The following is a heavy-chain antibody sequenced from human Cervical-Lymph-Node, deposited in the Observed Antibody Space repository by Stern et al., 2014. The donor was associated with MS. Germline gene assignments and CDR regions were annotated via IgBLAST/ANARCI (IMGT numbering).Heavy chain of an antibody. J-gene: IGHJ4*02. CDR3: ARGARDSSGYYLAY. D-gene: IGHD3-22*01. CDR1: GGSISSGDYY. CDR2: IYYSGST. V-gene: IGHV4-30-4*01. Sequence: QLQLQESGPGLVKPSQTLSLTCTVSGGSISSGDYYWSWIRQPPGKGLEWIGYIYYSGSTYYNPSLKSRIPISVDASKNQFSLKLSSVTAADTAVYYCARGARDSSGYYLAYWGQGTLVTVSS.